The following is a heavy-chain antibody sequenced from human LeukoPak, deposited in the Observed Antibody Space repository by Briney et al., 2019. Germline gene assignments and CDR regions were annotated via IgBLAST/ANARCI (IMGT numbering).Heavy chain of an antibody. CDR1: GYTFTGYY. CDR3: ARELDGSGSYYHYYYMDV. Sequence: GASVKVSCKASGYTFTGYYMHWVRQAPGQGLEWMGWINPNSGGTNYAQKFQGRVTMTTDTSTSTAYMELRSLRSDDTAVYYCARELDGSGSYYHYYYMDVWGKGTTVTVSS. V-gene: IGHV1-2*02. CDR2: INPNSGGT. J-gene: IGHJ6*03. D-gene: IGHD1-26*01.